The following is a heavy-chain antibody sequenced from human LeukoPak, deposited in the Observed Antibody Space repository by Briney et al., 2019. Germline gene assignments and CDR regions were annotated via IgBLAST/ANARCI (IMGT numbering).Heavy chain of an antibody. D-gene: IGHD6-13*01. CDR2: ITSYNRNT. CDR3: ATVGDSSSWLFDY. V-gene: IGHV1-18*01. J-gene: IGHJ4*02. Sequence: WITSYNRNTTYAQKLQGRVTMTTDTSTSTAYMELRSLRSDDTAVYYCATVGDSSSWLFDYWGQGTLVT.